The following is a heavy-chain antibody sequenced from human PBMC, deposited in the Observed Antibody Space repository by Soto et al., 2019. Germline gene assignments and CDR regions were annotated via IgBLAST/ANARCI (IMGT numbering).Heavy chain of an antibody. CDR2: VYYSGIT. J-gene: IGHJ5*02. CDR1: GGSIRRRGYY. V-gene: IGHV4-31*02. D-gene: IGHD2-15*01. CDR3: ASSGGPEGDWFDP. Sequence: TSETLSLTCSVSGGSIRRRGYYWSWIRQRPGEGLEWIGFVYYSGITDYNPSLKSRVTISADTSKNQFSLSLYSVTAADTAVYYCASSGGPEGDWFDPWGQGILVPVSS.